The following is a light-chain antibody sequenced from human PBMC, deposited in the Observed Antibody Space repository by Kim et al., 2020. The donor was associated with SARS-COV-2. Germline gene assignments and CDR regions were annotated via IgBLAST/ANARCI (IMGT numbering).Light chain of an antibody. CDR3: QQANSFPPWT. CDR2: GAS. Sequence: ASVGDRVTITCRASQDINTWLGWYQQKPGKAPKLLIYGASNLQSGVPSRFSGSGSGTDFTLTISRLQPDDCATYYCQQANSFPPWTFGQGTKL. CDR1: QDINTW. V-gene: IGKV1-12*01. J-gene: IGKJ1*01.